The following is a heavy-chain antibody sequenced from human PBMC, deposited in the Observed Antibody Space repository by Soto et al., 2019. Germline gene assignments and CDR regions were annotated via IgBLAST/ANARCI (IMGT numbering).Heavy chain of an antibody. D-gene: IGHD6-13*01. V-gene: IGHV3-21*04. Sequence: PGGSLRLSCAASGFTFSSYSMNWVRQAPGKGLEWVSSISSSSSYIYYADSVKGRFTISRDNAKNSLYLQMNSLRAEDTAVYYCARVKQLDTYYFDYWGQGTLVTVSS. J-gene: IGHJ4*02. CDR1: GFTFSSYS. CDR2: ISSSSSYI. CDR3: ARVKQLDTYYFDY.